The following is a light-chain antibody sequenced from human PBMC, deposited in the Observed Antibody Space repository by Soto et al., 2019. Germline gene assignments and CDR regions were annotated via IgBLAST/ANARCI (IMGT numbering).Light chain of an antibody. V-gene: IGLV2-14*01. CDR2: DVS. CDR3: SSYTSSSTLG. CDR1: SSDVGGYNY. J-gene: IGLJ3*02. Sequence: QSALTQPASVSGSPGQSITISCTGTSSDVGGYNYVSWYQQHPGKAPKLMIYDVSNRPSGVSNRFSGSKSGNTASLTISGLQAEDEADSYCSSYTSSSTLGFGGGTKLTVL.